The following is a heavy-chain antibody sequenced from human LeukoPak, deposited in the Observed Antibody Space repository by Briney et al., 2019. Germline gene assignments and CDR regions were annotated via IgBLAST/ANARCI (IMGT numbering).Heavy chain of an antibody. CDR3: ARLWDYDILTGYYNDDY. Sequence: PSETLSLTCTVSGYSISSGYYWGWIRQPPGKGLEWIGSIYHSGSTYYNPSLKSRVTISLDTSKNQFSLKLSSVTAADTAVYYCARLWDYDILTGYYNDDYWGQGTLVTASS. J-gene: IGHJ4*02. D-gene: IGHD3-9*01. CDR2: IYHSGST. CDR1: GYSISSGYY. V-gene: IGHV4-38-2*02.